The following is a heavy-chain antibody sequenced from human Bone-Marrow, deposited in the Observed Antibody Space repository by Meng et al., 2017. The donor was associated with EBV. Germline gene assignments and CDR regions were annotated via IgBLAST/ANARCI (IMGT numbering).Heavy chain of an antibody. D-gene: IGHD3-22*01. CDR1: RYTFTIYA. CDR2: INVGNGDT. V-gene: IGHV1-3*01. Sequence: QVRLALSWAEVNKPGASVNVSWEAYRYTFTIYAMHWVRQAPGQRLEWMGWINVGNGDTKYSQKFHGRVTITRDTSATTAYMELSSLTSEDTAVYYCARDSTGDSRRFDPWGQGTLVTVSS. CDR3: ARDSTGDSRRFDP. J-gene: IGHJ5*02.